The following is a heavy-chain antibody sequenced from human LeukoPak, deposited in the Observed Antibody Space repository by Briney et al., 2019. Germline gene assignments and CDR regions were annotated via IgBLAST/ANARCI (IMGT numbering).Heavy chain of an antibody. V-gene: IGHV3-13*01. D-gene: IGHD1-26*01. CDR1: GFTFSSYA. CDR3: VRQQTPHGNFDY. Sequence: GGSLRLSCATSGFTFSSYAMHWVRQASGKGLEWVSTIGTAGDTFYPGSVKGRFTISRENAKNSLSLQMNSLRAEDTAVYYCVRQQTPHGNFDYWGQGTLVTVSS. CDR2: IGTAGDT. J-gene: IGHJ4*02.